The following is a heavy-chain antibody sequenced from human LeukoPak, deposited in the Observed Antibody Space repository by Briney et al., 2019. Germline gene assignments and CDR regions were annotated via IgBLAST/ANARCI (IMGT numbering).Heavy chain of an antibody. CDR2: ISYDGSNK. J-gene: IGHJ4*02. D-gene: IGHD6-19*01. CDR3: ARAQRPGIAVAGTDY. V-gene: IGHV3-30*04. Sequence: PGRSLRLSCAASGFTFSSYAMHWVRQAPGKGLEWVAVISYDGSNKYYADSVKGRFTISRDNSKNTLYLQMSSLRAEDTAVYYCARAQRPGIAVAGTDYWGQGTLVTVSS. CDR1: GFTFSSYA.